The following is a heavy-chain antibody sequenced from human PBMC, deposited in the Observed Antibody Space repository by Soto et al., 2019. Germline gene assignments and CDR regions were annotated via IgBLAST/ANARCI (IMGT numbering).Heavy chain of an antibody. D-gene: IGHD4-4*01. CDR2: IYYSGST. Sequence: SETLSLTCTVSGGSISSYYWSWIRQPPGKGLEWIGYIYYSGSTDYNPSLKSRVTISVDTSKNQFSLKVSSVTAADTAVYYCARTTTLFDNWGRGTLVTVSS. CDR1: GGSISSYY. J-gene: IGHJ4*02. CDR3: ARTTTLFDN. V-gene: IGHV4-59*01.